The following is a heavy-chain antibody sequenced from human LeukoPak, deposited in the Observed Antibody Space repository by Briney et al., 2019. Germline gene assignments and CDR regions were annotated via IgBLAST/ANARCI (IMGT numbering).Heavy chain of an antibody. D-gene: IGHD4-17*01. CDR2: IYYSGST. CDR3: ARGEDGTGDYRPTYFDS. Sequence: SETLSLTCTVSGGSISSYYWSWIRQPPGKGLEWIWYIYYSGSTSYNPSLKSRVTISVDTSKKQFSLNLTSVTAADTAVYYCARGEDGTGDYRPTYFDSWGQGTLVTVSS. J-gene: IGHJ4*02. V-gene: IGHV4-59*12. CDR1: GGSISSYY.